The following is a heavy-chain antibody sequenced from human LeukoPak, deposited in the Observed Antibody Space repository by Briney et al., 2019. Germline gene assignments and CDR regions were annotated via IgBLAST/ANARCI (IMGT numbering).Heavy chain of an antibody. D-gene: IGHD3-10*01. CDR1: GFTFSSYS. CDR2: ISGSSSTL. Sequence: GGSLRLSCAASGFTFSSYSMNWVRQAPGKGLEWVSYISGSSSTLYYADSVKGRFTISRDNAKNSLYLQMNSLRDEDTAVYYCARDPTYGSGRRPSDSWDQGTLVTVSS. V-gene: IGHV3-48*02. CDR3: ARDPTYGSGRRPSDS. J-gene: IGHJ4*02.